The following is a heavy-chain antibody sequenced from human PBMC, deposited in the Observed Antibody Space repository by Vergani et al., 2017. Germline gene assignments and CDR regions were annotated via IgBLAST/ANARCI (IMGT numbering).Heavy chain of an antibody. V-gene: IGHV3-30*01. CDR2: ISYDGSNK. CDR3: ASLYCSGGSCYSPYDAFDI. D-gene: IGHD2-15*01. Sequence: VQLVESGGGLVKPGGSLRLSCAASGFTFSSYAMHWVRQAPGKGLEWVAVISYDGSNKYYADSVKGRFTISRDNSKNTLYLQMNSLRAEDTAVYYCASLYCSGGSCYSPYDAFDIWGQGTMVTVSS. J-gene: IGHJ3*02. CDR1: GFTFSSYA.